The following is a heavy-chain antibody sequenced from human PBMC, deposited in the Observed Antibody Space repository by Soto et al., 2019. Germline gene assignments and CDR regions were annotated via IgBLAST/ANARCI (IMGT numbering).Heavy chain of an antibody. V-gene: IGHV1-3*01. CDR3: ARDLGAYSGYVRQPFPYDY. Sequence: GASVKVSCKASGYTFTSYAMHWVRQAPGQRLEWMGWINAGNGNTKYSQKFQGRVTITRDTSASTAYMELRSLRSDDTAVYYCARDLGAYSGYVRQPFPYDYWGQGTLVTVSS. D-gene: IGHD5-12*01. J-gene: IGHJ4*02. CDR2: INAGNGNT. CDR1: GYTFTSYA.